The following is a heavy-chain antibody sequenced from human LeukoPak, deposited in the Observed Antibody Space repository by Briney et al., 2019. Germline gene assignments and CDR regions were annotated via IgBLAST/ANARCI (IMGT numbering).Heavy chain of an antibody. V-gene: IGHV3-74*01. Sequence: GGSLRLSCAASGFTFSSYWMHWVRQAPGKGLVWVSRINSDGSSTSYADSVKGRFTISRDNAKNTLYLQMNSLRAEDTAVYYCAREWADVYYYYGMDVWGQGTTVTVSS. CDR3: AREWADVYYYYGMDV. CDR2: INSDGSST. D-gene: IGHD1-26*01. CDR1: GFTFSSYW. J-gene: IGHJ6*02.